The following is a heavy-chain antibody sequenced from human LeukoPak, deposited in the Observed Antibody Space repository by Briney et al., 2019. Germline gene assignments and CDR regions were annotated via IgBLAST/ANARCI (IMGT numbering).Heavy chain of an antibody. D-gene: IGHD3-22*01. J-gene: IGHJ4*02. CDR1: GYTFTSYG. V-gene: IGHV1-18*01. Sequence: VASVKVSCTASGYTFTSYGMSWVRQAPGQGLEWVSLIGAYNGNTNYAQKLQGRVTMTTDTSTSTAYMELRSLRSDDTAVYYCAREGYYDSSGMYYFDYWGQGTLVTASS. CDR2: IGAYNGNT. CDR3: AREGYYDSSGMYYFDY.